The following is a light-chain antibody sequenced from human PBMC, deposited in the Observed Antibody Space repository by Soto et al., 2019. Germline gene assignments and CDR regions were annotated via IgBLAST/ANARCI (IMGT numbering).Light chain of an antibody. CDR1: SSNIGGNY. V-gene: IGLV2-14*01. J-gene: IGLJ1*01. CDR3: FSFTTDWTHV. Sequence: QSVLTQPPSASGTPGQRVTISCSGSSSNIGGNYVYWFQQYPGKAPKLIISEVSNRPSGVSNRFSGSKSGTAASLTISGLQTEDEADYFCFSFTTDWTHVFGTGTKVTVL. CDR2: EVS.